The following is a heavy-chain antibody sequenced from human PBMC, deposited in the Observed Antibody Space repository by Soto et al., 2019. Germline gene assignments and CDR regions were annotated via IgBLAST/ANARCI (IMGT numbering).Heavy chain of an antibody. CDR3: ARDYYDSSGYYYLDY. CDR1: GFTFSSYA. Sequence: QVQLVESGGGVVQPGRSLRLSCAASGFTFSSYAMHWVRQAPGKGLEWVAVISYDGSNKYYADSVKGRFTISRDNSKNTLYVQMNSLRAEDTAVYYCARDYYDSSGYYYLDYWGQGTLVTVSS. CDR2: ISYDGSNK. D-gene: IGHD3-22*01. V-gene: IGHV3-30-3*01. J-gene: IGHJ4*02.